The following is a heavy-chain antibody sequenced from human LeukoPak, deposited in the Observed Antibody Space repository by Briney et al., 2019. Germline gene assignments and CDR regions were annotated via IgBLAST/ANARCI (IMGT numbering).Heavy chain of an antibody. CDR3: ARGGAARLHFQN. V-gene: IGHV4-59*01. CDR1: GGSISTYH. CDR2: IYHSGST. Sequence: SETLSLTCTVSGGSISTYHWNWIRQPPGKGLEWIGYIYHSGSTNYNPSLQSRVTISVDTSKNQFSLNLNSVTAADTAVYYCARGGAARLHFQNWGQGTLVTVSS. D-gene: IGHD6-6*01. J-gene: IGHJ1*01.